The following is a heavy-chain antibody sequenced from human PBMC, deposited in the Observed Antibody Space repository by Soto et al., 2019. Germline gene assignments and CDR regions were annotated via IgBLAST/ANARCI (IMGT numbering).Heavy chain of an antibody. J-gene: IGHJ4*02. Sequence: GGSLRLSCAASGFTFSNYGMHWVRQAPGKGLEWVAVISYDGSKEYYADSVKGRFAISRDNSNNTLFLQMNSLRAEDTAVYYCAKSRYSDSSGDFYDYWGQGTLVTVSS. CDR3: AKSRYSDSSGDFYDY. CDR1: GFTFSNYG. CDR2: ISYDGSKE. D-gene: IGHD3-22*01. V-gene: IGHV3-30*18.